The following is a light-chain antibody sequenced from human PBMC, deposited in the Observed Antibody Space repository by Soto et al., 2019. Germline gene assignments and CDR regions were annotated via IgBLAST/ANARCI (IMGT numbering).Light chain of an antibody. J-gene: IGLJ1*01. Sequence: QSVLTQPPSVSGSPGQSVTLSCTGTSSDVGSYNRVSWYQQSPGTAPKLMIYEVSNRPSGVPDRFSGSKSGNTASLTISGLQAEDEADYYCSSYTSSSTYVFGTGTKVTVL. CDR2: EVS. V-gene: IGLV2-18*02. CDR3: SSYTSSSTYV. CDR1: SSDVGSYNR.